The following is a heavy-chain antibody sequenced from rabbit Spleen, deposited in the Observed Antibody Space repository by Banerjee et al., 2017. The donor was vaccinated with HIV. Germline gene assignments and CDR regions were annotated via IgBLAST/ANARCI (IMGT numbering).Heavy chain of an antibody. CDR2: INASTSKP. Sequence: QSLEESGGGLVKPGASLTLTCKASGIDFSNYFYMCWVRQAPGKGLEWIACINASTSKPVYATWASGRFTISRTSSTTVTLRMTSLTAADRATYFCARDLVGVIGWNFYLWGPGTLVTVS. CDR3: ARDLVGVIGWNFYL. J-gene: IGHJ4*01. V-gene: IGHV1S40*01. D-gene: IGHD1-1*01. CDR1: GIDFSNYFY.